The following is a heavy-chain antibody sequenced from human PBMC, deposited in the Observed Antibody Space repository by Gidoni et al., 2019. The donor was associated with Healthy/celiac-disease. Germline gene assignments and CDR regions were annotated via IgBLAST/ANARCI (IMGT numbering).Heavy chain of an antibody. CDR3: ARAPPITMIVVVTAFDI. CDR2: ISAYNGNT. CDR1: GYTFTSYG. J-gene: IGHJ3*02. D-gene: IGHD3-22*01. V-gene: IGHV1-18*01. Sequence: QVQLVQSGAEVKKPGASVKVSCKASGYTFTSYGISWVRQAPGQGLEWMGWISAYNGNTNYAQKLQGRVTMTTDTSTSTAYMELRSLRSDDTAVYYCARAPPITMIVVVTAFDIWGQGTMVTVSS.